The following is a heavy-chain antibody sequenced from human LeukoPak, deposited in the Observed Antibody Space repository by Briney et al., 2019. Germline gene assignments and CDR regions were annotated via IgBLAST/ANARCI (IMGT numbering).Heavy chain of an antibody. CDR1: GYTFTSYG. J-gene: IGHJ2*01. Sequence: GASVKVSCKASGYTFTSYGISWVRQAPGQGLEWMGWISAYYGNTNYAQKLQGRVTMTTDTSTSTAYMELRSLRSDDTAVYYCARDLGGSPKGYFDLWGRGTLVTVSS. D-gene: IGHD3-16*01. CDR2: ISAYYGNT. CDR3: ARDLGGSPKGYFDL. V-gene: IGHV1-18*01.